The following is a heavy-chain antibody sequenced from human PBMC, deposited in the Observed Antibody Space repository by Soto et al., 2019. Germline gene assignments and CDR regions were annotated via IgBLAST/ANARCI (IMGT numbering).Heavy chain of an antibody. J-gene: IGHJ4*02. CDR2: ISGSGGST. V-gene: IGHV3-23*01. CDR1: GFSFSNYA. D-gene: IGHD6-13*01. Sequence: EVQLLESGGGLVPPGGSLRLSCAASGFSFSNYAMSWVRQAPGKGLEWVSGISGSGGSTYYADSAKGRFTISRDNSKNIRYLQMNSLRAEDTAVYYCAKDLYISNWFYFDYWGQGTLVTVSS. CDR3: AKDLYISNWFYFDY.